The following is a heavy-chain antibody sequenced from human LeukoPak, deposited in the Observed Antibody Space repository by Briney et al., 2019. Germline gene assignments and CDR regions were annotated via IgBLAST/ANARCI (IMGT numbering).Heavy chain of an antibody. D-gene: IGHD5-24*01. CDR2: IYYSGST. CDR1: GGSISSSSYY. CDR3: ARWLHQPNWFDP. J-gene: IGHJ5*02. V-gene: IGHV4-39*07. Sequence: SETLSLTCTVSGGSISSSSYYWGWIRQPPGKGLEWIGSIYYSGSTYYNPSLKRRVTISVDTSKNQFSLKLSSVTAADTAVYYCARWLHQPNWFDPWGQGTLVTVSS.